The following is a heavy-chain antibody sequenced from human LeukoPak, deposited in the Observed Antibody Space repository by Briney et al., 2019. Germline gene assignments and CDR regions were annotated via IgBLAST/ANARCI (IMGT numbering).Heavy chain of an antibody. CDR3: AGYRDGPHYYGMNV. CDR1: GSTTTYY. Sequence: ATPSLTCTTSGSTTTYYWSWTRPPTGKGLEWIGYIYHNGGTSYNPSLKSRVTISADTSTSQFSLKMYSVTAADTAVYYCAGYRDGPHYYGMNVWGQGTTVTVFS. J-gene: IGHJ6*02. D-gene: IGHD5-24*01. V-gene: IGHV4-59*01. CDR2: IYHNGGT.